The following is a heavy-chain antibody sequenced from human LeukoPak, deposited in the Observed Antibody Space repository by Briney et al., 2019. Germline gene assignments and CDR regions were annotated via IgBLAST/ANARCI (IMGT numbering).Heavy chain of an antibody. J-gene: IGHJ4*02. CDR3: ARGRAVAGLHDY. V-gene: IGHV4-34*01. CDR1: GGSFSGYY. D-gene: IGHD6-19*01. CDR2: ISHSGST. Sequence: SETLSLTCAVYGGSFSGYYWSWIRQPPGKGLEGIGEISHSGSTNYNPSLKSRVTISVDTSKNQFSLKLSSVTAADTAVYYCARGRAVAGLHDYWGQGTLVTVSS.